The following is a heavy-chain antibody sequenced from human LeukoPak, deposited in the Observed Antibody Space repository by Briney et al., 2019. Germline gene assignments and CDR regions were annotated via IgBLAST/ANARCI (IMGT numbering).Heavy chain of an antibody. CDR1: GGTFSSYA. V-gene: IGHV1-69*13. Sequence: GASVKVSCKASGGTFSSYAISWVRQAPGQGLEWMGGIIPIFGTANYAQKFQGRVTITSDESTSTAYMELSSLRSEDTAVYYCAREGVNTVSFSLDYWGQGTLVTVPS. D-gene: IGHD4-11*01. CDR2: IIPIFGTA. J-gene: IGHJ4*02. CDR3: AREGVNTVSFSLDY.